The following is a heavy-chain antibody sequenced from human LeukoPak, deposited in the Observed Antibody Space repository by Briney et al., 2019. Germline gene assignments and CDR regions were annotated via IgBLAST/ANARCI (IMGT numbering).Heavy chain of an antibody. J-gene: IGHJ5*02. CDR3: ARDPRWLTPDCTSTSCYENYFDP. Sequence: SETLSLTCAVSGYSISNGYQWAWIRQPPGKTLEWIGSIYHSGSAHYNPSLKSRVTISVDTSNNHFSLRLSSVTAADTAVYYCARDPRWLTPDCTSTSCYENYFDPRGQGTLVTVSS. CDR1: GYSISNGYQ. V-gene: IGHV4-38-2*02. D-gene: IGHD2-2*01. CDR2: IYHSGSA.